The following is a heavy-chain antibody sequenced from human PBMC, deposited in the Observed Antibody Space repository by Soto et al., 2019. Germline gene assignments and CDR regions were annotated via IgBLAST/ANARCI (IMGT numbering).Heavy chain of an antibody. CDR1: GGSINPYY. CDR3: ARSQGTNWLDP. Sequence: QVLLQESGPGLVNPWETLSLTCTVSGGSINPYYWNWIRQSPGKGLEWIGHVTYSGKTNYNPSFQSRVTMSVETSKNQGSLQLNSLTAADSDVYHCARSQGTNWLDPWGQGTLVIVS. V-gene: IGHV4-59*01. J-gene: IGHJ5*02. CDR2: VTYSGKT.